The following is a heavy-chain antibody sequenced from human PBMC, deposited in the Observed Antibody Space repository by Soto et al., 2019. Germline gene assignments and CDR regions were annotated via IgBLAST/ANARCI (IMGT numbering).Heavy chain of an antibody. CDR2: MNPNSGNT. CDR3: ARPLGQCNDGSCSHRGWFDP. D-gene: IGHD3-22*01. Sequence: QVQLVQSGAEVKNPGASVKVSCKGSGYTFSRYDIHWVRQASGQGLEWLGWMNPNSGNTGYAQKFQGRVNMTRNTSVNTAYLELRSLTSEDSAVYYCARPLGQCNDGSCSHRGWFDPWGQGTLVTVSS. J-gene: IGHJ5*02. CDR1: GYTFSRYD. V-gene: IGHV1-8*01.